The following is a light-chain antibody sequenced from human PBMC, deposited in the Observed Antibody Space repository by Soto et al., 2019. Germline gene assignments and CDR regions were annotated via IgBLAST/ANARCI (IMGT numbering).Light chain of an antibody. J-gene: IGLJ3*02. CDR1: SSDVGNYNL. CDR2: EVT. V-gene: IGLV2-23*02. Sequence: QSVLTQPASVSGSPGQSITISCTGTSSDVGNYNLVSWYQQYPGKAPNLIIYEVTKRPSGVSNRFSGSKSGNTASLTISGLQAEDEADYYCCSYAGSSTVLFGGGTKLTVL. CDR3: CSYAGSSTVL.